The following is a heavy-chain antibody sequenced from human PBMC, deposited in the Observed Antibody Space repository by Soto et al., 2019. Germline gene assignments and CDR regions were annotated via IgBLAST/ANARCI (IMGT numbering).Heavy chain of an antibody. CDR3: ARDAGIAAAGTKFPSHFDY. V-gene: IGHV1-18*01. CDR2: ISAYNGNT. D-gene: IGHD6-13*01. CDR1: GYTFTTYG. J-gene: IGHJ4*02. Sequence: ASVKVSCKTSGYTFTTYGFSWVRQAPGQGLEWMGWISAYNGNTNYAQKVQDRVTLTTDTSTSTGYMELRSLRFDDTAVYYCARDAGIAAAGTKFPSHFDYWGQGTQVTVSS.